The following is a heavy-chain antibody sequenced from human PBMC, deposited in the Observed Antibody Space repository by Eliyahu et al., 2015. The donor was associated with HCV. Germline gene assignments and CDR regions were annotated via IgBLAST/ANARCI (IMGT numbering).Heavy chain of an antibody. CDR1: GGSISXGDYY. V-gene: IGHV4-30-4*01. CDR2: IYYTGST. Sequence: QVQLQESGPGLVKPSETLSLXCTVSGGSISXGDYYXRWXRXPPGKGLESIXYIYYTGSTYSXPSLKSRVXISVDTSKNQFSLRLSSVTAADTAVYYCAREKRPLYYGSGSYVMSSWGYFDFWGQGTLVTVSS. J-gene: IGHJ4*02. D-gene: IGHD3-10*01. CDR3: AREKRPLYYGSGSYVMSSWGYFDF.